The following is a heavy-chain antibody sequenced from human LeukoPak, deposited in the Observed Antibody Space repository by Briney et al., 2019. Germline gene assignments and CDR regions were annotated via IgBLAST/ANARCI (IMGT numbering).Heavy chain of an antibody. J-gene: IGHJ4*02. CDR2: IKQDGSEK. Sequence: GGSLRLSCAASGFTFRTYWMHWVRQAPGKGLEWVANIKQDGSEKYYVDSVKGRFTISRDNAKNSLYLQMNSLRAEDTAVYYCARAMVWDHGDYWGQGTLVTVSS. CDR1: GFTFRTYW. D-gene: IGHD1-26*01. CDR3: ARAMVWDHGDY. V-gene: IGHV3-7*01.